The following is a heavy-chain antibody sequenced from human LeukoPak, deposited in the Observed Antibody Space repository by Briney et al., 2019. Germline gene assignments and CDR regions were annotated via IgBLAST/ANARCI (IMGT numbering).Heavy chain of an antibody. V-gene: IGHV3-15*01. CDR2: IKTKTQGGTT. CDR3: FTGPS. Sequence: GGSLRLSCVVSGFTFSNAWMSWVRQAPGKGLEWVGRIKTKTQGGTTDYAAPVKGRFIISRDDSKNTLYLQMNSLKTDDTAVYYCFTGPSRGQGTLVTVSS. J-gene: IGHJ4*02. D-gene: IGHD2-2*01. CDR1: GFTFSNAW.